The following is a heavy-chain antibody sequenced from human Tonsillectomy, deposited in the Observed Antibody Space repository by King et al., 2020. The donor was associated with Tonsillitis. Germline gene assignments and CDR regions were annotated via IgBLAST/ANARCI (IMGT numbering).Heavy chain of an antibody. CDR2: ISYDGSNK. D-gene: IGHD6-19*01. V-gene: IGHV3-30*01. J-gene: IGHJ5*02. CDR3: ARELVAVTGARWFDP. Sequence: VQLVESGGGVVQPGRSLRLSCAASRFTYSNYALHWVRQAPGKGLEWVAVISYDGSNKYYADSVKGRFTISRDNSKNTVYLQMNSLRTNDTAVYYCARELVAVTGARWFDPWGQGTLVTVSS. CDR1: RFTYSNYA.